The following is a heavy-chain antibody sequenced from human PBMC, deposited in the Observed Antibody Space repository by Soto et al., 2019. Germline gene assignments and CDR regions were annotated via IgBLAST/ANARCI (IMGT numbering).Heavy chain of an antibody. Sequence: QVQLQESGPGLVKPSDTLSLTCTVSGVSISSYDWSWIRQPPGKGLEWVGQIYYSGSTNYNPSLKSRVAISVDTSKNLFSLKLSSVTAADTAGYYCARQSCSSTSCYSWVSWFDPWGQGTLVTVSS. V-gene: IGHV4-59*08. CDR1: GVSISSYD. D-gene: IGHD2-2*01. CDR2: IYYSGST. CDR3: ARQSCSSTSCYSWVSWFDP. J-gene: IGHJ5*02.